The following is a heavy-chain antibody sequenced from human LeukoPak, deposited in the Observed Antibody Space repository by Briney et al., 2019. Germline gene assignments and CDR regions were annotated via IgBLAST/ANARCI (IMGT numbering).Heavy chain of an antibody. CDR1: GFTFTSYA. J-gene: IGHJ1*01. CDR2: ISGSGGTT. D-gene: IGHD4-11*01. CDR3: AKDFQMTTITTAVEN. Sequence: GGSLRLSCAASGFTFTSYAMSWVRQAPGKGLEWVSGISGSGGTTYYADSVKGRFTISRDNSENTLYLQLSGLRVEDTAVYYCAKDFQMTTITTAVENWGQGTLITVSS. V-gene: IGHV3-23*01.